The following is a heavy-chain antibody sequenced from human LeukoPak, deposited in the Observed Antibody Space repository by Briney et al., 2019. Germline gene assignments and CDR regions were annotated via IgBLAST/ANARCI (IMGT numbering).Heavy chain of an antibody. CDR1: GFTVSSNY. V-gene: IGHV3-66*01. D-gene: IGHD3-22*01. CDR3: ASEDYYFDSSGTHYFDY. J-gene: IGHJ4*02. Sequence: PGGSLRLSCAASGFTVSSNYMSWVRQAPGKGLEWVSVIYSGGSTYHADSVKGRFTISRDDSKNTQFLQMNSLRAEDTAVYYCASEDYYFDSSGTHYFDYWGQGTLVTVSS. CDR2: IYSGGST.